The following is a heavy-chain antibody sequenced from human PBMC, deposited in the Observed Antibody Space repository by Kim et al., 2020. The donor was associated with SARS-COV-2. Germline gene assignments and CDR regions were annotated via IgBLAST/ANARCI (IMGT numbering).Heavy chain of an antibody. J-gene: IGHJ6*03. D-gene: IGHD3-3*01. CDR3: AREGRITIFGVSIPKDYYMDV. Sequence: RFTISRDNAKNSLYLQMNSLRAEDTAVYYCAREGRITIFGVSIPKDYYMDVWGKGTTVTVSS. V-gene: IGHV3-11*06.